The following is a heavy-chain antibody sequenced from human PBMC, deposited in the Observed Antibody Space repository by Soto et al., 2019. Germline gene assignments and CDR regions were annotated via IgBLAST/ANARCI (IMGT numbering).Heavy chain of an antibody. CDR2: ISGSGGST. V-gene: IGHV3-23*01. CDR3: AKDPLRFLEWNPFDY. Sequence: PECRHRHTCSASIPTPSSYAISRLRQAPGKGLEWVSAISGSGGSTYYADSVKGRFTISRDNSKNTLYLQMNSLRAEDTAVYYCAKDPLRFLEWNPFDYWGQGT. CDR1: IPTPSSYA. J-gene: IGHJ4*02. D-gene: IGHD3-3*01.